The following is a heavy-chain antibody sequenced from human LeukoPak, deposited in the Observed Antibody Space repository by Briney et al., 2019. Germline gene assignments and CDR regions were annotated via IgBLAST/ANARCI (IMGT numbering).Heavy chain of an antibody. CDR2: IYHSGST. D-gene: IGHD2-21*02. J-gene: IGHJ3*02. V-gene: IGHV4-30-2*01. CDR3: ARVQHIVVVTASHAFDI. CDR1: GGPISSGGYS. Sequence: SQTLSLTCAVSGGPISSGGYSWSWTRQPPGKGLEWIGYIYHSGSTYYNPSLKSRVTISVDRSKNQFSLKLSSVTAADTAVYYCARVQHIVVVTASHAFDIWGQGTMVTVSS.